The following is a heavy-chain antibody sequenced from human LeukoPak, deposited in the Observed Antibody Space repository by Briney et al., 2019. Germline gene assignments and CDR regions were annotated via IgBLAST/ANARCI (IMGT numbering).Heavy chain of an antibody. CDR1: GGTFSSYA. CDR3: ASRGRYSGYDFYGMDV. CDR2: IIPIFGTA. J-gene: IGHJ6*02. V-gene: IGHV1-69*01. Sequence: SVKVSCKASGGTFSSYAISWVRQAPGPGLEWMGGIIPIFGTANYAQKFQGRVTITADESTSTAYMELSSLRSEDTAVYYCASRGRYSGYDFYGMDVWGQGTTVTVSS. D-gene: IGHD5-12*01.